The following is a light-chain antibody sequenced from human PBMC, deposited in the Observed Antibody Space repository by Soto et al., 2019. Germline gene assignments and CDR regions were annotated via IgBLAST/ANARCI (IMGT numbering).Light chain of an antibody. CDR2: GAS. CDR3: QQYNSIGT. CDR1: QSVSNNY. V-gene: IGKV3-20*01. J-gene: IGKJ1*01. Sequence: EIVLTQSPGTLSLSPGERATLSCRASQSVSNNYLAWYQQKPGQAPRLLIYGASSRATGIPDRFSGSGSGTDFTLTISSLQPDDFATYYCQQYNSIGTFGQGTKVDIK.